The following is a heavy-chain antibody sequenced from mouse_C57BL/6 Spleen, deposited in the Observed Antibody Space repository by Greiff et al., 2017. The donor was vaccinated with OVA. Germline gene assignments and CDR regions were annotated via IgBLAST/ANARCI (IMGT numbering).Heavy chain of an antibody. D-gene: IGHD2-5*01. CDR2: IDPSDSYT. J-gene: IGHJ4*01. CDR1: GYTFTSYW. CDR3: ARWSNYGMDY. Sequence: VQLQQPGAELVMPGASVKLSCKASGYTFTSYWMHWVKQRPGQGLEWIGEIDPSDSYTNYNQKFKGKATLTVDKSSSTAYMQLSSLTSEDSAVYYCARWSNYGMDYWGQGTSVTVSA. V-gene: IGHV1-69*01.